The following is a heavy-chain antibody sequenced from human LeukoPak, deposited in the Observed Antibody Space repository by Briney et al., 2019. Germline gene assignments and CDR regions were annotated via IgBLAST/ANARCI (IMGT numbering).Heavy chain of an antibody. CDR1: IDSFSNYY. J-gene: IGHJ5*02. Sequence: SETLSLTCAVYIDSFSNYYWNWIRQTPAKGLEWIGEVNESGGTNISPSLKSRVILSVDTSKNQFSLKLISVTVADTAIYYCARGQGATVPQVGKDWFDPWGQGTRVSVSS. CDR2: VNESGGT. V-gene: IGHV4-34*01. CDR3: ARGQGATVPQVGKDWFDP. D-gene: IGHD1-26*01.